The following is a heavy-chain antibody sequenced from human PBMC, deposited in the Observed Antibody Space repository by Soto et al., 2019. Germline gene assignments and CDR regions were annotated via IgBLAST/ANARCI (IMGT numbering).Heavy chain of an antibody. D-gene: IGHD3-10*01. CDR3: ARESLWFGELLSYFDY. V-gene: IGHV1-3*01. J-gene: IGHJ4*02. Sequence: GASVKVSCKASGCTFTGFALHWVRQAPGQRLEWMGWINAGNGNTRYSQKFQGRVTITSDTSASTAYMELSSLRSEDTAVYYCARESLWFGELLSYFDYWGQGTLVTVSS. CDR1: GCTFTGFA. CDR2: INAGNGNT.